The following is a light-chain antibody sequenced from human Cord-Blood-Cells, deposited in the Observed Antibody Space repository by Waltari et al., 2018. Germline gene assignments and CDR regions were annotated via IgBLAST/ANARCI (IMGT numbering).Light chain of an antibody. V-gene: IGKV3-20*01. CDR2: VAS. CDR3: QQYGSSPPYT. Sequence: DIVLTQDPGTLSLSPGEPATLSCRASQSVSSSYLAWYQQKPGQAPRLLIYVASSRATGIPYRCSGSGSWTDFTLTISRLEPEDFAVYYCQQYGSSPPYTFGQGTKLEIK. J-gene: IGKJ2*01. CDR1: QSVSSSY.